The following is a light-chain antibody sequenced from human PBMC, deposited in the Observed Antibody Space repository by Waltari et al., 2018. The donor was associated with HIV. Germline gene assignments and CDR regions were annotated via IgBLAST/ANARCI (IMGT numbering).Light chain of an antibody. Sequence: VMTQSPAPLSVPPGARVPLSCRASQNVITNLAWYQQKPGQAPRLLIYGASTRATGVPPRFSGGGSGTEFTLTIGSLQSEDFAFYYCQQYNNWPRTFGQGAKVEVK. CDR2: GAS. CDR1: QNVITN. CDR3: QQYNNWPRT. V-gene: IGKV3-15*01. J-gene: IGKJ1*01.